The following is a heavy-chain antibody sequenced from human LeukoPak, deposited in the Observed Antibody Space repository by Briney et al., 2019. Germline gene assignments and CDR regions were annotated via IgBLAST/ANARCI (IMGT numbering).Heavy chain of an antibody. CDR2: ISSSGSTI. CDR3: ARQKYYYDSSGYYYYYYYMDV. Sequence: NPGGSLRLSCAASGFTFSDYYMSWIRQAPGKGLEWVSYISSSGSTIYYADSVKGRFTISRDNAKNSLYLQMNSLRAEDTAVYYCARQKYYYDSSGYYYYYYYMDVWGKGTTVTVSS. D-gene: IGHD3-22*01. CDR1: GFTFSDYY. V-gene: IGHV3-11*04. J-gene: IGHJ6*03.